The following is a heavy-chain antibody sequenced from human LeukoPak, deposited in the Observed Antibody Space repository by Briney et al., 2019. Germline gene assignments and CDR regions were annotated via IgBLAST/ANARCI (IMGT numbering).Heavy chain of an antibody. CDR1: GGSISSSSYY. J-gene: IGHJ4*02. CDR3: ARLARYCSSTSCTARGYFDY. Sequence: PSETLSLTCTVSGGSISSSSYYWGWIRQPPGKGLEWIGSIYYSGSTYYNPSLKSRVTISVDTSKNQFSLKLSSVTAADTAVYYCARLARYCSSTSCTARGYFDYWGQGTLVTVSS. CDR2: IYYSGST. V-gene: IGHV4-39*01. D-gene: IGHD2-2*01.